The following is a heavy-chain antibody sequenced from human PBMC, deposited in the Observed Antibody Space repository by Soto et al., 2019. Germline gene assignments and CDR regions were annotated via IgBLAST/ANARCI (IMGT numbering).Heavy chain of an antibody. CDR1: GFTFSNYA. Sequence: PWGSLRLSCSSSGFTFSNYAMSWVRQAPGKGLQWVSTISGSGASTYYGDPVKGRFTLSRDNSENTLFLQMDSLRAEDTAVYYCAKGDLLTGVAHFDYWGQGTLVTVSS. V-gene: IGHV3-23*01. CDR3: AKGDLLTGVAHFDY. D-gene: IGHD7-27*01. CDR2: ISGSGAST. J-gene: IGHJ4*02.